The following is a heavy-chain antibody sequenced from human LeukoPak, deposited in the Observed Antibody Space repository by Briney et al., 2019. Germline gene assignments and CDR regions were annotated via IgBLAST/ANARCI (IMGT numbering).Heavy chain of an antibody. Sequence: SETLSLTCTVSGGSISNYYWNWIRQPPGKGLEWIGYIYYSGSTNYNPSLKSRVTISVDTSKNQFSLKLSSMTAADTAVYYCATRSSGYYYGMDVWGQGTTVTVSS. CDR2: IYYSGST. D-gene: IGHD6-6*01. J-gene: IGHJ6*02. CDR1: GGSISNYY. V-gene: IGHV4-59*01. CDR3: ATRSSGYYYGMDV.